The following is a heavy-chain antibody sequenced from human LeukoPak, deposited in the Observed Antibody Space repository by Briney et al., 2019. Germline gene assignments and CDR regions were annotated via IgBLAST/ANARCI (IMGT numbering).Heavy chain of an antibody. J-gene: IGHJ4*02. V-gene: IGHV3-23*01. CDR3: AKGRGYSGYDFFDY. D-gene: IGHD5-12*01. Sequence: GGSLRLSCAASGFTFSSYAMSWVRQAPGKGLEWVSAISASGGSTFYADSVKGRFTISRDNSENTLYLQMNSLRAEDTALYYCAKGRGYSGYDFFDYWGQGTLVTVSS. CDR1: GFTFSSYA. CDR2: ISASGGST.